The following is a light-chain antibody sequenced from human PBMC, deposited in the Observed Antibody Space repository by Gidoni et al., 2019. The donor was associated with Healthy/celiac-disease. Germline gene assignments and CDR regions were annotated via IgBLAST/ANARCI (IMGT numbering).Light chain of an antibody. Sequence: DIQMTQSPSSVSASVGDRVTITCRASQGISSWLAWYQQKPGKAPNLLIHAASSLQSGFPSRFSGSVSGTDFTLTINSLQPEDVATYYCQQASSFPRTFGGGTKVEIK. CDR3: QQASSFPRT. V-gene: IGKV1-12*01. CDR1: QGISSW. J-gene: IGKJ4*02. CDR2: AAS.